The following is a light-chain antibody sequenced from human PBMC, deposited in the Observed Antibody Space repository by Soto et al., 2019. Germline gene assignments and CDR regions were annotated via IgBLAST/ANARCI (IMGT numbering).Light chain of an antibody. V-gene: IGKV1-9*01. CDR3: QQLNDYPLT. CDR2: AAS. CDR1: QGISSD. J-gene: IGKJ5*01. Sequence: DIQLTQSPSFLSASVGDRVTITCRASQGISSDVAWYQQKPGKAPKLLIYAASTLQSGVASRFSGRGSGGEFTLTISSLQPEDFATYYCQQLNDYPLTFGQGTRLEIK.